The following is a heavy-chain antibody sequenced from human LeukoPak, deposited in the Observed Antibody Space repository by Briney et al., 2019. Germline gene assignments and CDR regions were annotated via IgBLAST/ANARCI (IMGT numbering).Heavy chain of an antibody. J-gene: IGHJ4*02. V-gene: IGHV3-30-3*01. CDR1: GFTFTNYA. D-gene: IGHD1-26*01. CDR2: ISYDGGNK. Sequence: GGSLRLSCAASGFTFTNYAMHWVRQAPGKGLEWVAVISYDGGNKYYADSVKGRFTVSRDNFKSMLYLQMNSLRADDTAVYYCARDISGSFSIDYWGQGTLVTVSS. CDR3: ARDISGSFSIDY.